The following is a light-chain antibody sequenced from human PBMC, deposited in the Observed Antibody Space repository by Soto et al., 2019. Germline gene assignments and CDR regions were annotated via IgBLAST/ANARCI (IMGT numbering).Light chain of an antibody. Sequence: EIVLTQYPGILSLSPGERSSLSRVAIQIISSSFLAWYQQKPGQAPRLLIYGAYSRATGITDRFSGTGSETDFTLTISRLEPEDFAVYYCQQYDNSPITFGPGTRLEIK. CDR2: GAY. V-gene: IGKV3-20*01. J-gene: IGKJ5*01. CDR1: QIISSSF. CDR3: QQYDNSPIT.